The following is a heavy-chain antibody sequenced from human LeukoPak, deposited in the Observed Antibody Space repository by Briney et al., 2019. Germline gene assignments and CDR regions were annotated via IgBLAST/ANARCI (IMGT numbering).Heavy chain of an antibody. Sequence: PGGSLRLSCAASGFTFSSYSMNWVRQAPGKGLAWVSSISSSSSYIYYADSVKGRFTISRDNAKNSLYLQMNSLRAEDTAVYYCARESRRVCSSTSCYSDYWGQGTLVTVSS. D-gene: IGHD2-2*02. CDR2: ISSSSSYI. CDR3: ARESRRVCSSTSCYSDY. CDR1: GFTFSSYS. J-gene: IGHJ4*02. V-gene: IGHV3-21*01.